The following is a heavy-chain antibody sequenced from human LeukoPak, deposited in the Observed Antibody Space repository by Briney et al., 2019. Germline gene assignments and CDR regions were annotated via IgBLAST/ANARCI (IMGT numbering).Heavy chain of an antibody. D-gene: IGHD6-13*01. Sequence: SETLSLTCTVSGGSTSSYYWSWIRQPPGKGLEWIGYIYYSGSTNYNPSLKSRVTISVDTSKNQFSLKLSSVTAADTAVYYCARHSSSFFNYWGQGTLVTVSS. CDR3: ARHSSSFFNY. CDR2: IYYSGST. V-gene: IGHV4-59*01. CDR1: GGSTSSYY. J-gene: IGHJ4*02.